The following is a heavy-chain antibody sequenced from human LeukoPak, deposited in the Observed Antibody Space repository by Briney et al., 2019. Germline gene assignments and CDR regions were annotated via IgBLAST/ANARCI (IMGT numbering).Heavy chain of an antibody. Sequence: ASVKVSCKASGYTFTSYGISWVRQAPGQGLEWMGWISAYNGNTNYAQKLQGRVTMTTDTSTSTAYMELRSLRSDDTAVYYCAINYYDSSGYLRDFDYWGQGTLVTVSS. J-gene: IGHJ4*02. CDR2: ISAYNGNT. V-gene: IGHV1-18*01. CDR1: GYTFTSYG. D-gene: IGHD3-22*01. CDR3: AINYYDSSGYLRDFDY.